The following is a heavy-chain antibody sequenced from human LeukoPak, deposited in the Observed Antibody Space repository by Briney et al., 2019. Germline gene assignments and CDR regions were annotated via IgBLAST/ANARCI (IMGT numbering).Heavy chain of an antibody. V-gene: IGHV4-39*01. CDR3: ARRIAVAGDY. CDR1: GGSISSSSYY. CDR2: IYYTGTT. J-gene: IGHJ4*02. Sequence: SETLSLTRTVSGGSISSSSYYWGWIRQPPGKGLEWIGSIYYTGTTYYNPSLKSRVTISVDTSKNQFSLNLSSVTAAGTAVYYCARRIAVAGDYWGQGTLVTVSS. D-gene: IGHD6-13*01.